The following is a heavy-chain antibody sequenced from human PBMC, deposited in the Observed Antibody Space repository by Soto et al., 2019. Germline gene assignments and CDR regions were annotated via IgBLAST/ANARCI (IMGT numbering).Heavy chain of an antibody. CDR1: GGSISSSNW. J-gene: IGHJ3*02. Sequence: SETLSLTCAVSGGSISSSNWWSWVRQPPGKGLEWIGEIYHSGSTNYNPPLKSRVTISVDKSKNQFSLKLSSVTAADTAVYYCAGELGWRAFDIWGQGTMVTVSS. CDR3: AGELGWRAFDI. V-gene: IGHV4-4*02. D-gene: IGHD7-27*01. CDR2: IYHSGST.